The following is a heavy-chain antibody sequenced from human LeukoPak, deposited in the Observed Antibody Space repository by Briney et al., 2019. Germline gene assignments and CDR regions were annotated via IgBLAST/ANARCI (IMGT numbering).Heavy chain of an antibody. CDR1: GFTVSSSG. Sequence: RPSMRLSRAASGFTVSSSGMHWVRQAPGKGLVWVSRINSDGSSTSYADSVKGRFTISRDNAKNTLYLQMNSLRAEDTAVYYCARARPYYDILTGTRRDDAFDIWGQGTMVTVSS. CDR3: ARARPYYDILTGTRRDDAFDI. D-gene: IGHD3-9*01. V-gene: IGHV3-74*01. J-gene: IGHJ3*02. CDR2: INSDGSST.